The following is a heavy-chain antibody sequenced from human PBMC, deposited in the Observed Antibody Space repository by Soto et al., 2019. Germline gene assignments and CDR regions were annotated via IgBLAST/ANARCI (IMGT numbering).Heavy chain of an antibody. CDR2: IRSKAYGGTT. Sequence: KPGGSLRLSCTASGFTFGDYAMSWFRQAPGKGLEWVGFIRSKAYGGTTEYAASVKGRFTISRDDSKSIAYLQMNSLKTEDTAVNYCTRSWDIVVVPAARNPDEYSSSWYQSRGDTVGAFDIWGQGTMVTVSS. V-gene: IGHV3-49*05. CDR3: TRSWDIVVVPAARNPDEYSSSWYQSRGDTVGAFDI. J-gene: IGHJ3*02. CDR1: GFTFGDYA. D-gene: IGHD2-2*01.